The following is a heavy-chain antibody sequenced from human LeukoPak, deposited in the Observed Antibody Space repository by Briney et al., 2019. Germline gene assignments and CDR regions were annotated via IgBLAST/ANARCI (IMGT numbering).Heavy chain of an antibody. J-gene: IGHJ5*02. V-gene: IGHV4-38-2*02. CDR3: ARGMGVLVPAATWFDP. D-gene: IGHD2-2*01. CDR2: IDHSGST. Sequence: KASETLSLTCTVSGYSISSGYYWGWIRQPPGKGLEWTGSIDHSGSTYYNPSLKSRITISVDTSKNQFSLKLSSVTAADTAVYYCARGMGVLVPAATWFDPWGQGTLVTVSS. CDR1: GYSISSGYY.